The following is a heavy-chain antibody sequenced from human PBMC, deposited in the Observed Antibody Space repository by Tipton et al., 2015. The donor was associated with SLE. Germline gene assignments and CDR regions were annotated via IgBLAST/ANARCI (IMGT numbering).Heavy chain of an antibody. CDR3: ARVPHSSTGYFDY. Sequence: TLSLTCDVSGYSISSGYYWGWIRQPPGKGLEWIGRIYHRGSTHYNPSLKSRVTISVDTSSNQFSLRLNSVTAADTAVYYCARVPHSSTGYFDYWGQGKLVTVSP. CDR1: GYSISSGYY. CDR2: IYHRGST. J-gene: IGHJ4*02. V-gene: IGHV4-38-2*01. D-gene: IGHD6-6*01.